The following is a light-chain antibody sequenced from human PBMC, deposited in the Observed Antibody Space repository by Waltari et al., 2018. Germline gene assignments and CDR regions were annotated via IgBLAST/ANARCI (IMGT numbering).Light chain of an antibody. V-gene: IGKV3-20*01. Sequence: EIVLTQSPGTLSLSPGDRATLSCRASQSVSSNFLAWYQQKPGQAPRLLIYGASSRATGIPDKFSGSGSGTDFTLTINRLEPEDFAVYYCQQYGRSPLTFGG. CDR3: QQYGRSPLT. CDR2: GAS. J-gene: IGKJ4*01. CDR1: QSVSSNF.